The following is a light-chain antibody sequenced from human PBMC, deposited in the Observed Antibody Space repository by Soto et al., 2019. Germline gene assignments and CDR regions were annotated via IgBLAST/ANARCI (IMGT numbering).Light chain of an antibody. Sequence: QSALTQPASVSGSPGQSITISCTGTSSDVGGYDYVSWYQHHPGKAPKLMIYDVTNRPSGVSSRFSGSKSGNTASLTISGLQAEDDADYYCSSYTSSSTYVFGTGTKVTVL. J-gene: IGLJ1*01. CDR3: SSYTSSSTYV. V-gene: IGLV2-14*03. CDR1: SSDVGGYDY. CDR2: DVT.